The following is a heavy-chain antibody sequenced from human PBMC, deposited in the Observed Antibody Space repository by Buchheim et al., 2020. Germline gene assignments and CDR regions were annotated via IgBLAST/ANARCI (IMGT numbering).Heavy chain of an antibody. Sequence: EVQLLESGGGLVQPGGSLRLSCAASGFTFSSYAMSWVRQAPGKGLEWVSAISGSGGSTYYADSVKGRFTISRDNSKNTLYLQMNSLRAEDTAVYYCAKTQDYYDSSGYYDTRYYGMDVWGQGTT. V-gene: IGHV3-23*01. CDR2: ISGSGGST. D-gene: IGHD3-22*01. CDR1: GFTFSSYA. CDR3: AKTQDYYDSSGYYDTRYYGMDV. J-gene: IGHJ6*02.